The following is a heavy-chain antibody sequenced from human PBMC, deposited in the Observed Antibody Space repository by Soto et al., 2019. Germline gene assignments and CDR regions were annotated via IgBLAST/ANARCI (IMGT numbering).Heavy chain of an antibody. Sequence: GGSLRLSCATSGFILSDCAMNWVRQAPGKGLEWVSYISSSSSVIDYADSVKGRFTVSRDNSKDTLYLQMNSLRAEDTAVYYCAKGPYSWNSAPYYWGQGTLVTVSS. CDR3: AKGPYSWNSAPYY. D-gene: IGHD1-7*01. CDR2: ISSSSSVI. CDR1: GFILSDCA. J-gene: IGHJ4*02. V-gene: IGHV3-48*01.